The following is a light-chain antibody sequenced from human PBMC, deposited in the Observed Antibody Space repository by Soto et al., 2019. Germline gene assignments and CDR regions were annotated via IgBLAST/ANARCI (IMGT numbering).Light chain of an antibody. Sequence: QSALTQPRSVSGSPGQSFTISCTGTSSDVGGFSYVSWYQEYPGKAPKLILYVVSQRPSGVPDRFSGSECGNTASLTISGLLAEDEAVSNCCSYSGRYTSVFGTRTKVTVL. J-gene: IGLJ1*01. CDR3: CSYSGRYTSV. CDR1: SSDVGGFSY. V-gene: IGLV2-11*01. CDR2: VVS.